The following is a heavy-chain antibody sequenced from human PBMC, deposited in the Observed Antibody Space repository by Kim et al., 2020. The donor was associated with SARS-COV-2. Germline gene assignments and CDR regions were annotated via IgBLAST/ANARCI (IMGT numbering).Heavy chain of an antibody. Sequence: GESLKISCKGSGYSFTSYWIGWVRQMPGKGLEWMGIIYPGDSDTRYSPSFQGQVTISADKSISTAYLQWSSLKASDTAMYYCARQSTTMARGVIIELFDYWGQGTLVTVSS. CDR2: IYPGDSDT. D-gene: IGHD3-10*01. J-gene: IGHJ4*02. CDR3: ARQSTTMARGVIIELFDY. CDR1: GYSFTSYW. V-gene: IGHV5-51*01.